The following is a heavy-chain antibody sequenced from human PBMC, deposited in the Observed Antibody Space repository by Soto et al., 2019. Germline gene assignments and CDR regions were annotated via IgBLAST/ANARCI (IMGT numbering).Heavy chain of an antibody. CDR1: GGSISSYY. J-gene: IGHJ4*02. Sequence: SETLSLTCTVSGGSISSYYWSWIRQPPGKGLEWIGHIYYSGSTNYNPSLKSRVTISVDTSKNQFSLKLSSVTAADTAVYYCARADQDAYAGVWDQGTLVTVPS. CDR3: ARADQDAYAGV. CDR2: IYYSGST. V-gene: IGHV4-59*01. D-gene: IGHD3-16*01.